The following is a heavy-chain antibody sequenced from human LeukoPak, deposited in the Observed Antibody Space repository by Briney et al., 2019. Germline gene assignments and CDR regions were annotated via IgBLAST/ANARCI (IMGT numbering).Heavy chain of an antibody. CDR3: ARAPSWNYNRYYYYYVDV. D-gene: IGHD1-7*01. V-gene: IGHV1-8*03. CDR1: GYTFTNFD. Sequence: ASVKVSCKTSGYTFTNFDINWVRQASGHGLEWMGWMNPNSGNTGYAQKFQGRVTITRNTSISTAYMELSSLRSEDTAVYYCARAPSWNYNRYYYYYVDVWAEGPRSPSP. J-gene: IGHJ6*03. CDR2: MNPNSGNT.